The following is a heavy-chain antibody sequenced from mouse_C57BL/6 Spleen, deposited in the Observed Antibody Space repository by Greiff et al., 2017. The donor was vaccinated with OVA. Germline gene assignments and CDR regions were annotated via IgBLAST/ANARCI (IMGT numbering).Heavy chain of an antibody. D-gene: IGHD2-10*01. Sequence: VQLQQSGPELVKPGASVKISCKASGYAFSSSWMNWVKQRPGKGLEWIGRIYPGDGDTNYNGKFKGKATLTADKSSSTAYMQLSSLTSEDSAVYFCAGPYPYFDYWGQGTTLTVSS. J-gene: IGHJ2*01. V-gene: IGHV1-82*01. CDR1: GYAFSSSW. CDR3: AGPYPYFDY. CDR2: IYPGDGDT.